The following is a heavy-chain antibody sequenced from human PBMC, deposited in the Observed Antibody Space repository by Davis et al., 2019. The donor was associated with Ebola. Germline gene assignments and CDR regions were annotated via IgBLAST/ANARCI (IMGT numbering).Heavy chain of an antibody. D-gene: IGHD3-22*01. CDR2: IYYSESS. J-gene: IGHJ3*02. V-gene: IGHV4-59*01. CDR3: ARAPTYYYDSSGYYYTSSAFDI. Sequence: SETLSLTCPVAGGSISSSYWSWIRQPPGKGLEWIGYIYYSESSNYNPSLKSRVTISVDTSKNQFSLKLSSVTAADTAVYYCARAPTYYYDSSGYYYTSSAFDIWGQGTMVTVSS. CDR1: GGSISSSY.